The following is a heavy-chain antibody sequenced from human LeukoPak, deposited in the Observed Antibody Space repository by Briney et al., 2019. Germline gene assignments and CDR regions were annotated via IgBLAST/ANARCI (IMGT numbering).Heavy chain of an antibody. Sequence: GGSLRLSCAASGFIFNNYGLIWVRQAPGKGLEWVSAISNDGGGTQYADFVEGRFTISRDNSKNTLFLQMSSLRAVDTALYYCAKGSSGYFADLWGQGTLVTVSS. CDR3: AKGSSGYFADL. CDR2: ISNDGGGT. D-gene: IGHD3-22*01. V-gene: IGHV3-23*01. J-gene: IGHJ5*02. CDR1: GFIFNNYG.